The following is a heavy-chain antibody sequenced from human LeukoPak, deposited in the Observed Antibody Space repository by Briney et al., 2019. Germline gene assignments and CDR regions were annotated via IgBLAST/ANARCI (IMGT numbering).Heavy chain of an antibody. J-gene: IGHJ4*02. V-gene: IGHV3-30*04. CDR1: RFTFSSYA. CDR3: AKDSTTYCSGGSCYGGVDY. CDR2: ISYDGSNK. Sequence: GGSLRLSCAASRFTFSSYAMHWVRQAPGKGLEWVAVISYDGSNKYYADSVKGRFTISRDNSKNTLYLQMNSLRAEDTAVYYCAKDSTTYCSGGSCYGGVDYWGQGTLVTVSS. D-gene: IGHD2-15*01.